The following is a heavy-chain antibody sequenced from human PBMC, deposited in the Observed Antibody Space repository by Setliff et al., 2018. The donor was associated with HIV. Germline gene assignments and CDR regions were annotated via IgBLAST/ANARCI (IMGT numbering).Heavy chain of an antibody. CDR2: IYYSGST. CDR1: GGSISSHY. J-gene: IGHJ6*03. Sequence: PSETLSLTCTVSGGSISSHYWSWIRQPPGKGLEWIGYIYYSGSTNYNPSLKSRVTISVDTSKNQFSLKLSSVTAADTAVYYCARAYGYYDFWSGYPNYYYYYMDVWGKGTTVTVS. CDR3: ARAYGYYDFWSGYPNYYYYYMDV. D-gene: IGHD3-3*01. V-gene: IGHV4-59*11.